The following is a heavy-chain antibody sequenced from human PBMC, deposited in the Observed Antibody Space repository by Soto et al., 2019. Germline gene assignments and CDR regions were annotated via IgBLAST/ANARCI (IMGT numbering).Heavy chain of an antibody. CDR2: ISYDGSNK. CDR1: GFTFSSYA. Sequence: QVQLVESGGGVVQPGRSLRLSCAASGFTFSSYAMHWVRQAPGKGLEWVAVISYDGSNKYYADSVKGRFTIFRDNSKNTLYLQMNSLRAEDTAVYYCARGDVWGSYRKGYWGQGTLVTVSS. V-gene: IGHV3-30-3*01. J-gene: IGHJ4*02. CDR3: ARGDVWGSYRKGY. D-gene: IGHD3-16*02.